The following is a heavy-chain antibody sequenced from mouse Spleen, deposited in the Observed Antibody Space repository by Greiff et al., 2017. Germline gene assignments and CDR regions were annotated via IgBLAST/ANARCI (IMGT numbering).Heavy chain of an antibody. V-gene: IGHV5-17*02. CDR1: GFTFSSFG. CDR3: ARYFYYYGSSYAMDY. J-gene: IGHJ4*01. Sequence: EVNVVESGGGLVQPGGSRKLSCAASGFTFSSFGMHWVRQAPEKGLEWVAYISSGSSTIYYADTVKGRFTISRDNPKNTLFLQMTSLRSEDTAMYYCARYFYYYGSSYAMDYWGQGTSVTVSS. D-gene: IGHD1-1*01. CDR2: ISSGSSTI.